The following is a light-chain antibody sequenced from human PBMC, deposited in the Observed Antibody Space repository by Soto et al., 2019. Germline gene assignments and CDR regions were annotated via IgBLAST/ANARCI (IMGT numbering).Light chain of an antibody. V-gene: IGKV3-15*01. CDR3: QHYNSWPFT. Sequence: IVMTQSPATLSVSLAERATLSCRASQSVSTNLAWYQQKPGQAPRLLIFGAYARATGLPARFSGSGSGTEFTLTICSLQSEDFAVYYCQHYNSWPFTFGTGTKVDI. CDR1: QSVSTN. CDR2: GAY. J-gene: IGKJ3*01.